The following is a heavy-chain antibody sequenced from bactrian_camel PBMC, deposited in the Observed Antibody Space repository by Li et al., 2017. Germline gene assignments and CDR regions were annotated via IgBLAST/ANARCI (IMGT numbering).Heavy chain of an antibody. J-gene: IGHJ6*01. CDR3: AASWDVTAREALGSIASPEFGY. D-gene: IGHD3*01. CDR2: LDSEGRT. CDR1: GYSYKSWS. Sequence: VQLVESGGGSVQAGGSLRLSCVLSGYSYKSWSMGWFRERSEGVAALDSEGRTMYAQSAKGRFTISKDNVLNILYLQMDNLKPEDSATYRCAASWDVTAREALGSIASPEFGYWGEGTQVTVS. V-gene: IGHV3S67*01.